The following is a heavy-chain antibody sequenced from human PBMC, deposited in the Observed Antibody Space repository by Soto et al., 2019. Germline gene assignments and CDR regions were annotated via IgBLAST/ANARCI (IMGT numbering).Heavy chain of an antibody. CDR1: GYIFSSHG. V-gene: IGHV1-18*01. Sequence: QVHLVQSGAEVKKPGASVKVSCKASGYIFSSHGITWGRQAPGRGLEWMAWISAYNGDRNYAETLQGRVTVTTDTSTNTAYMELRSLRSDDTAVYYCAREAFDADYIDFWGQGTRVTVSS. CDR3: AREAFDADYIDF. J-gene: IGHJ4*02. D-gene: IGHD3-10*01. CDR2: ISAYNGDR.